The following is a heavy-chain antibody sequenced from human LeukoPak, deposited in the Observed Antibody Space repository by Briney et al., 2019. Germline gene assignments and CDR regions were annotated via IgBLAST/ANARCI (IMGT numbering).Heavy chain of an antibody. D-gene: IGHD1-26*01. Sequence: ASVKVSCKVSGYTLTELSMHWVRQAPGKGLEWMGGFDPEDGETIYAQKFQGRVTMTEDTSTDTAYMELSNLRSEDTAVYYCATSLGSSGTYYFDYWGQGTLVTVSS. CDR3: ATSLGSSGTYYFDY. J-gene: IGHJ4*02. V-gene: IGHV1-24*01. CDR2: FDPEDGET. CDR1: GYTLTELS.